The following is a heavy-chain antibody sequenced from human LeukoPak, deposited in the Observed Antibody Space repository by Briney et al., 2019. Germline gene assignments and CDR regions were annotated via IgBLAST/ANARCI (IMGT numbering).Heavy chain of an antibody. Sequence: SQTLSLTCAVSGGSISSGGYSWSWLRQPPGKGLEWIGYIYHSGSTYYNPSLKSRVTISVDRSKNQFSLKLSSVTAADTAVYYCARSIVGATTLDYWGQGTLVTVSS. CDR2: IYHSGST. CDR1: GGSISSGGYS. D-gene: IGHD1-26*01. CDR3: ARSIVGATTLDY. J-gene: IGHJ4*02. V-gene: IGHV4-30-2*01.